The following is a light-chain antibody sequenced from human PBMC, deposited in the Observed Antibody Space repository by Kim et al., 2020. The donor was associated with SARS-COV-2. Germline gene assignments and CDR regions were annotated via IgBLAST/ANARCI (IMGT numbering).Light chain of an antibody. V-gene: IGKV3-20*01. J-gene: IGKJ2*01. Sequence: EIVLTQSPDTLSLSPGERVTLSCRASQTVGNNYLAWYQQKPGQAPRLLIYAASNRVTGIPDRFSGSGSGTDFTFTISRLEPEDFAVYHCQQYASPLYTFGQGTKLEI. CDR2: AAS. CDR3: QQYASPLYT. CDR1: QTVGNNY.